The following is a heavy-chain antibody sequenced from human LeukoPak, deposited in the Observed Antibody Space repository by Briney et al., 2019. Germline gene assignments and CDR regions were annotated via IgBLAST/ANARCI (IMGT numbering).Heavy chain of an antibody. CDR2: IYYSGST. Sequence: SETLSLTCTVSGGSISSYYWSWIRQPPGKGLERIGYIYYSGSTNYNPSLKSRVTISVDTSKNQFSLKLSPVTAADTAVYYCAGNYYDSSGYYGMDVWGQGTTVTVSS. CDR1: GGSISSYY. V-gene: IGHV4-59*01. D-gene: IGHD3-22*01. J-gene: IGHJ6*02. CDR3: AGNYYDSSGYYGMDV.